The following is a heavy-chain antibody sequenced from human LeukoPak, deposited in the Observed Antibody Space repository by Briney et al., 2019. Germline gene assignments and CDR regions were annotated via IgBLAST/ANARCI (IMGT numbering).Heavy chain of an antibody. Sequence: VASVKVSCKASGYTFTSYDINWVRQATGQGLEWMGWMNPNSGNTGYAQKFQGRVTITRNTSISTAYMELSSLRSEDTAVYYCASAYSSGWYYSGSEYFQHGGQGTLVTVSA. CDR2: MNPNSGNT. CDR1: GYTFTSYD. V-gene: IGHV1-8*03. J-gene: IGHJ1*01. CDR3: ASAYSSGWYYSGSEYFQH. D-gene: IGHD6-19*01.